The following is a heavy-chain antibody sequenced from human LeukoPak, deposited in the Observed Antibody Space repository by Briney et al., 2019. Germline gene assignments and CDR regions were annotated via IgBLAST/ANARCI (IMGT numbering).Heavy chain of an antibody. CDR1: GGSISSYY. J-gene: IGHJ6*03. V-gene: IGHV4-4*07. D-gene: IGHD6-13*01. CDR2: IYTSGST. CDR3: ARGPEQPPHPYYYYYYMDV. Sequence: PSETLSLTCTVSGGSISSYYWSWIRQPAGKGLEWIGRIYTSGSTNYNPSLKSRVTMSVDTSKNQFSLKLSSVTAADTAVYYCARGPEQPPHPYYYYYYMDVWGKGTTVTVSS.